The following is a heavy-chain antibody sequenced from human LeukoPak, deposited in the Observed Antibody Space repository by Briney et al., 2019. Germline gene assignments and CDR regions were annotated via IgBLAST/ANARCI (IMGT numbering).Heavy chain of an antibody. J-gene: IGHJ3*02. CDR2: INHSGST. CDR1: GGSFSGYY. Sequence: SETLSLTCAVYGGSFSGYYWSWIRQPPGKGLEWIGEINHSGSTNYNPSLKSRVTISVDTSKNQFSLKLSSVTAADTAVFYCARGCDPDAFDIWGQGTMVTVSS. D-gene: IGHD2-21*02. V-gene: IGHV4-34*01. CDR3: ARGCDPDAFDI.